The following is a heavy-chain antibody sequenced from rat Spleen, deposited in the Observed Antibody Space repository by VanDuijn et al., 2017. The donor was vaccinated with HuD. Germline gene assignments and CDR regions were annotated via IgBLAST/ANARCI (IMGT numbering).Heavy chain of an antibody. Sequence: EVQLVESGGGLVQPGRSLKLSCAASGFTFSNYGMAWVRQTPTKGLEWVASISTSGGSTYYRDSVKGRFTVSRDNAKSTLYLQMDSLRSEDTATYYCTTGPRILRLDWFAYWGQGTLVTVSS. D-gene: IGHD1-6*01. CDR1: GFTFSNYG. CDR3: TTGPRILRLDWFAY. J-gene: IGHJ3*01. CDR2: ISTSGGST. V-gene: IGHV5-27*01.